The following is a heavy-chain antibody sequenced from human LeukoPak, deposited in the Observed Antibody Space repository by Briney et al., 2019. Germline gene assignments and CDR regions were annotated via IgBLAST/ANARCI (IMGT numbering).Heavy chain of an antibody. Sequence: PGGSLRLSCAASGFTLSHYWMHWVRQDPGRGLVWVSRLKNDGTSTKYADFVKGRFTISRDNAKNSLYLQMNSLRAEDTAVYYCARDLIVGAAFDYWGQGTLVTVSS. CDR2: LKNDGTST. J-gene: IGHJ4*02. D-gene: IGHD1-26*01. CDR1: GFTLSHYW. V-gene: IGHV3-74*03. CDR3: ARDLIVGAAFDY.